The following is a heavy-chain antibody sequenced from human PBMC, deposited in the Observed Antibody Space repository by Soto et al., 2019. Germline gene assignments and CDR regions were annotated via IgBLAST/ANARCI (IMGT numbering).Heavy chain of an antibody. D-gene: IGHD6-13*01. CDR2: ISYDGSNK. J-gene: IGHJ6*02. CDR1: GFTFSSYG. CDR3: AKDQVKRGVAAAGYYYYYGMDV. Sequence: GGSLRLSCAASGFTFSSYGMHWVRQAPGKGLEWVAVISYDGSNKYYADSVKGRFTISRDNSKNTLYLQMNSLRAEDTAVYYCAKDQVKRGVAAAGYYYYYGMDVWGQGTTVTVS. V-gene: IGHV3-30*18.